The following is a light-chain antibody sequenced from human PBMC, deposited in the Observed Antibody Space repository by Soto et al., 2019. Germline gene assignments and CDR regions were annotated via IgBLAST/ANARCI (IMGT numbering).Light chain of an antibody. Sequence: QSALTQPASVSGSPGQSITISCTGTSIEVGGYNYVSWYQQHPGKAPKLMIYEVSNRPSGVSNRFSGSKSGNTASLTISGLQADDEADYYCSSYTSSSIDYVFGTGTKVTVL. CDR1: SIEVGGYNY. CDR2: EVS. CDR3: SSYTSSSIDYV. V-gene: IGLV2-14*01. J-gene: IGLJ1*01.